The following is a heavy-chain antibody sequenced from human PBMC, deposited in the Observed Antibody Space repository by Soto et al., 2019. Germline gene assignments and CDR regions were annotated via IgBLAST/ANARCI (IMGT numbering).Heavy chain of an antibody. CDR1: GGTISSYY. Sequence: SETQSLTCTVSGGTISSYYWSWIRQPPGKGLEWIGYIYYSGSTNYNPSLKSRVTISVDTSKNQSSLKLSTVTAADTALYYCARRTRTGELGLDYWGQGTLVTVSP. CDR3: ARRTRTGELGLDY. V-gene: IGHV4-59*01. D-gene: IGHD3-16*01. CDR2: IYYSGST. J-gene: IGHJ4*02.